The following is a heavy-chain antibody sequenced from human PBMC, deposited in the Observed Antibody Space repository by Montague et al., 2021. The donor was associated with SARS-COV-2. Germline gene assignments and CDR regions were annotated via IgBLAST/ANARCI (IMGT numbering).Heavy chain of an antibody. CDR2: IYYSGST. CDR3: ARNPADYYGSGSYPTWENWFDP. CDR1: GGSISSSSYY. D-gene: IGHD3-10*01. J-gene: IGHJ5*02. Sequence: SETLSLTCTVSGGSISSSSYYWGWIRQPPGKGLKWIGSIYYSGSTYYNPSLKSRVTISVDTSKNQFSLKLSSVTAADMAVYYCARNPADYYGSGSYPTWENWFDPWGQGTLVTASS. V-gene: IGHV4-39*01.